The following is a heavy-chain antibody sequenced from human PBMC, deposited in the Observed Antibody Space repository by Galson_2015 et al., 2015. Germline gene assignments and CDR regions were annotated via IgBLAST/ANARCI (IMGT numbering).Heavy chain of an antibody. Sequence: SLRLSCAASGFTFSRYGMHWVRQAPGKGLEWVAVIWYDGSNKYYADSVKGRFTISRDNSKNTLYLQMNSLRAEDTAVYYCAREALDTVWVDPWGQGTLVTVSS. CDR3: AREALDTVWVDP. V-gene: IGHV3-33*01. CDR1: GFTFSRYG. CDR2: IWYDGSNK. D-gene: IGHD5-18*01. J-gene: IGHJ5*02.